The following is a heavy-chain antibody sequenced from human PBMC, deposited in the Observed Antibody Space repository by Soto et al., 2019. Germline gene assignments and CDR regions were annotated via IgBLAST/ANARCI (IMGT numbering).Heavy chain of an antibody. J-gene: IGHJ4*02. V-gene: IGHV1-18*01. CDR1: GYTFTSYG. D-gene: IGHD2-15*01. CDR3: AREMGAYCSGGSCYSFGRSSFDY. Sequence: ASVKVSCKASGYTFTSYGISWVRQAPGQGLEWMGWISAYNGNTNYAQKLQGRVTMTTDTSTRTAYMELRSLRSDDTAVYYCAREMGAYCSGGSCYSFGRSSFDYWGQGTLVTVSS. CDR2: ISAYNGNT.